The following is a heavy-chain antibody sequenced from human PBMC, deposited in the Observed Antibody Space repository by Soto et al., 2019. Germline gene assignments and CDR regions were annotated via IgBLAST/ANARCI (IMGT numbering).Heavy chain of an antibody. J-gene: IGHJ5*02. D-gene: IGHD2-15*01. CDR2: ISAYNGNT. CDR3: ARVSPIVVVVAATQGNWFDP. V-gene: IGHV1-18*01. CDR1: GYTFTSYG. Sequence: ASVKVSCKASGYTFTSYGISWVRQAPGQGLEWMGWISAYNGNTNYAQKLQGRVTMTTDTSTSTAYMELRSLRSGDTAVYYCARVSPIVVVVAATQGNWFDPWGQGTLVTVSS.